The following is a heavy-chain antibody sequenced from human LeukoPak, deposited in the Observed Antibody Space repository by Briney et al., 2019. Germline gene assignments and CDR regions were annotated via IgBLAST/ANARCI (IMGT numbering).Heavy chain of an antibody. CDR1: GFTFSSYG. CDR3: AKMSIAAAGTGY. V-gene: IGHV3-30*18. CDR2: ISYDGSNK. J-gene: IGHJ4*02. D-gene: IGHD6-13*01. Sequence: GGSLRLSCAASGFTFSSYGMHWVRQAPGKGLEWVAVISYDGSNKYYADSVKGRFTISRDKSKNTLYLQMNSLRAEDTAVCYCAKMSIAAAGTGYWGQGTLVTVSS.